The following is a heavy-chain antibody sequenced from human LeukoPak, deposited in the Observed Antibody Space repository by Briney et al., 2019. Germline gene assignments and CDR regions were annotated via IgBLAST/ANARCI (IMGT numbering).Heavy chain of an antibody. J-gene: IGHJ5*02. D-gene: IGHD3-10*01. V-gene: IGHV4-34*01. CDR3: ARDLAGRFGEALSWFDP. CDR2: INHSGST. Sequence: PSETLSLTCAVYGGSFSGYYWSWIRQPPGKGLEWIGEINHSGSTNHNPSLKSRVTISVDTSKNQFSLKLSSVTAADTAVYYCARDLAGRFGEALSWFDPWGQGTLVTVSS. CDR1: GGSFSGYY.